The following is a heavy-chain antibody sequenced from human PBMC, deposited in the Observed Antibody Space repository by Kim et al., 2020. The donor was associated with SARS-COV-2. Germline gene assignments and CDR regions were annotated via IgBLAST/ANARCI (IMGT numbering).Heavy chain of an antibody. V-gene: IGHV3-49*03. CDR3: TRDLDYYGSGPFDY. J-gene: IGHJ4*02. Sequence: GGSLRLSCTASGFTFGDYAMSWFRQAPGKGLEWVGFIRSKAYGGTTEYAASVKGRFTISRDDSKSIAYLKMNSLKTEDTAVYYCTRDLDYYGSGPFDYWGQGTLVTVSS. CDR2: IRSKAYGGTT. D-gene: IGHD3-10*01. CDR1: GFTFGDYA.